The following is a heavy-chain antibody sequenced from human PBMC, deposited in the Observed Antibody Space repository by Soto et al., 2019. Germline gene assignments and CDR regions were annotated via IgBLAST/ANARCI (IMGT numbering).Heavy chain of an antibody. Sequence: QITLKESGPTLVKPTQTLTLTGTFSGFSVTNDGMGVGWIRQPPGKALAWLALIYWDDDKRYSPSLKSRLTSPKDASRNHVVPTLTNMDPAETATYCWAHRYWAASGTRYYFDYWGQGTLVTVSS. V-gene: IGHV2-5*02. CDR3: AHRYWAASGTRYYFDY. D-gene: IGHD6-13*01. CDR2: IYWDDDK. CDR1: GFSVTNDGMG. J-gene: IGHJ4*02.